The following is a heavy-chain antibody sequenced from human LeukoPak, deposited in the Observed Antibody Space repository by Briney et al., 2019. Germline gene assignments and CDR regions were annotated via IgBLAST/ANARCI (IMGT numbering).Heavy chain of an antibody. V-gene: IGHV3-23*01. D-gene: IGHD6-19*01. CDR2: ISGSGGST. CDR1: GFTFSSYA. CDR3: AKDPVAIAVARDDAFDI. J-gene: IGHJ3*02. Sequence: GGSLRLSCAASGFTFSSYAMHWVRQAPGKGLEWVSAISGSGGSTYYADSVKGRFTISRDNSKNTLYLQMNSLRAEDTAVYYCAKDPVAIAVARDDAFDIWGQGTMVTVSS.